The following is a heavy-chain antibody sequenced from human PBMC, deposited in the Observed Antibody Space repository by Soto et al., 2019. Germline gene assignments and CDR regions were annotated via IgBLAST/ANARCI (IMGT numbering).Heavy chain of an antibody. CDR3: ARVSSKYYDFWSGYHYYYGMDV. V-gene: IGHV3-74*01. CDR2: INSDGSST. J-gene: IGHJ6*02. Sequence: PXGSLGLSSAASGFTFSSYWMHGVRQAPGKGLVWVSRINSDGSSTSYADSVKGRFTISRDNAKNTLYLQMNSLRAEETAVYYCARVSSKYYDFWSGYHYYYGMDVWGQGTTVTVSS. D-gene: IGHD3-3*01. CDR1: GFTFSSYW.